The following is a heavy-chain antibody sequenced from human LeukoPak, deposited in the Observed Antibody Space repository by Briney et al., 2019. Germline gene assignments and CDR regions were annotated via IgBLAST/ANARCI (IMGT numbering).Heavy chain of an antibody. Sequence: SETLSLTCAVYGGSFSDYYWSWIRQPPGKGLEWIGEINHSGGTNYNPSLKSRVTISLATSKNQFSLKLSSVTAADTAVYYCARTRFLYCSGGSCYSGWFDPWGQGTLVTVSS. CDR2: INHSGGT. D-gene: IGHD2-15*01. J-gene: IGHJ5*02. V-gene: IGHV4-34*01. CDR1: GGSFSDYY. CDR3: ARTRFLYCSGGSCYSGWFDP.